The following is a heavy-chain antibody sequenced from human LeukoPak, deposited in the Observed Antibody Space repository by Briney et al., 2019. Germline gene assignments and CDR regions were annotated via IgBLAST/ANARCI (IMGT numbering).Heavy chain of an antibody. CDR3: ARPYTSSLYYDAFDV. Sequence: ASETLSLTCTVSGGSISSYYWSWIRQPPGKGLEWIGYIYYSGSTKYNPSLKSRVTISIDTSKNQFSLKLSSVTAADTAVYYCARPYTSSLYYDAFDVWGQGTIVTVSS. CDR1: GGSISSYY. J-gene: IGHJ3*01. CDR2: IYYSGST. V-gene: IGHV4-59*08. D-gene: IGHD6-13*01.